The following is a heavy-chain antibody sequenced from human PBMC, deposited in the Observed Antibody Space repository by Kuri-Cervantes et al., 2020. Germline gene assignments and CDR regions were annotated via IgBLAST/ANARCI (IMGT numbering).Heavy chain of an antibody. Sequence: GGSLRLSCAASGFTFSDYYMSWIRQAPGKGLEWVSYISSSGSTIYYADSVEGRFTISRDNAKNSLYLQMNSLRAEDTAVYYCARDFSYYDSSGYGYWGQGTLVTVSS. V-gene: IGHV3-11*01. J-gene: IGHJ4*02. CDR3: ARDFSYYDSSGYGY. D-gene: IGHD3-22*01. CDR2: ISSSGSTI. CDR1: GFTFSDYY.